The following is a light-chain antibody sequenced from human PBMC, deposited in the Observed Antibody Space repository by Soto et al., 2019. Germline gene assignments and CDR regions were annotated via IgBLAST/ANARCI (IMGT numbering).Light chain of an antibody. J-gene: IGLJ1*01. CDR2: GNS. CDR3: QSYDSSLSVLYV. Sequence: QSVLRQPPSVSVAPGQRVTLSCTGSSSNIGAGYDVHWYQHLPGTAPKLLIYGNSNRPSGVPDRFSGSKSGTSASLAITGLQAEDEADYYCQSYDSSLSVLYVFGTGTKAPS. V-gene: IGLV1-40*01. CDR1: SSNIGAGYD.